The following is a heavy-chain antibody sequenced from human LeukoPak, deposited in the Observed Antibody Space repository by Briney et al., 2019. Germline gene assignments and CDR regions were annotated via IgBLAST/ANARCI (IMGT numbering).Heavy chain of an antibody. CDR1: GSTFSSHT. CDR2: IDTDGSVT. Sequence: GGSLRLSCSASGSTFSSHTMNWVRQAPGKGLVWVSHIDTDGSVTNYADSVKGRFTISRDNAKNTLYLQMNSLRAEDTAVYYCTRGLQGIDYWGQGTLVTVSS. J-gene: IGHJ4*02. D-gene: IGHD4-11*01. CDR3: TRGLQGIDY. V-gene: IGHV3-74*01.